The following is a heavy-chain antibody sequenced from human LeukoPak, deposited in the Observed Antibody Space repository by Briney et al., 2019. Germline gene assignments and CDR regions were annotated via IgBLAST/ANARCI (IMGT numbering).Heavy chain of an antibody. Sequence: GGSLRLSCAASGFTFSSYSMNWVRQAPGKGLEWVANIDEDGNEKNYVDFVKGRFTISRDNAKNSLYLQMNSLRVEDTAVYYCASGGHIDYCGQGTLVTVSS. CDR3: ASGGHIDY. CDR1: GFTFSSYS. CDR2: IDEDGNEK. J-gene: IGHJ4*02. V-gene: IGHV3-7*01. D-gene: IGHD3-16*01.